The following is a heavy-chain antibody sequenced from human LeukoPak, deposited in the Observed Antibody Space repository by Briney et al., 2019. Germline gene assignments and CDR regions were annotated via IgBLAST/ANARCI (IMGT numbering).Heavy chain of an antibody. CDR2: IKEGGSET. V-gene: IGHV3-7*04. CDR1: GFTFESYG. CDR3: ARGWSRGSFDN. D-gene: IGHD1-26*01. J-gene: IGHJ4*02. Sequence: GGPLRLSCAASGFTFESYGMAWVRKAPGKGLEWVAHIKEGGSETYYVDSVKGRFTISRDNAKSSLYLQMNGLRVEDTAIYYCARGWSRGSFDNWGQGALVTVSS.